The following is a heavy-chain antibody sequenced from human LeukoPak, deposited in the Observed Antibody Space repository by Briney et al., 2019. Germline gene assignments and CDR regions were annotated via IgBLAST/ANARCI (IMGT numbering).Heavy chain of an antibody. CDR2: INPSGGST. D-gene: IGHD3-10*01. Sequence: ASVKVSCKASGNTFTTYDFNWVRQAPGQGLEWMGIINPSGGSTTHAQKFQGRVIMTGDTSTSTVYMELRSLRSEDTAVYYCARARGSGSYYGHDYYYYYYMNVWGQGTTVTVSS. CDR3: ARARGSGSYYGHDYYYYYYMNV. V-gene: IGHV1-46*01. J-gene: IGHJ6*03. CDR1: GNTFTTYD.